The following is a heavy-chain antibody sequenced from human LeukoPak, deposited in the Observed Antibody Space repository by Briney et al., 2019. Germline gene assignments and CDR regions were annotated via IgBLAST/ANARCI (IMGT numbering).Heavy chain of an antibody. Sequence: ASVKVSCKASGYTFTGYYMHWVRQAPGQGLEWMGWINPNSGGTNYAQKFQGRVTMTRDTSISTAYMELSRLRSDDTAVYYCARDYVAVAGEGAFDIWGQGTMVTVSS. CDR2: INPNSGGT. CDR3: ARDYVAVAGEGAFDI. J-gene: IGHJ3*02. CDR1: GYTFTGYY. D-gene: IGHD6-19*01. V-gene: IGHV1-2*02.